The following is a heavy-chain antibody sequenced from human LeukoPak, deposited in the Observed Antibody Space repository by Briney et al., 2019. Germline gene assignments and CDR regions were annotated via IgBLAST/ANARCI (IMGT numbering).Heavy chain of an antibody. CDR1: GYTFTGYY. Sequence: ASVKVSCKASGYTFTGYYIHWVRQAPGQGLEWMGWINPNSGGTNYAQKFQGRVTMTRDTSISTAYMELGRLRSDDTAVYYCARGWEYSSSLFLGLDYWGQGTLVTVSS. CDR2: INPNSGGT. CDR3: ARGWEYSSSLFLGLDY. D-gene: IGHD6-6*01. V-gene: IGHV1-2*02. J-gene: IGHJ4*02.